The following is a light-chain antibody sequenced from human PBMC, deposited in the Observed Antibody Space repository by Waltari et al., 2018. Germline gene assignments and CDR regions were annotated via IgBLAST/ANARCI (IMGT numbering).Light chain of an antibody. Sequence: DIQMTQSPSSLSASAGDRVTITCRASQSISTSLNWYQQKPGRAPNLLIYGASILQSGVPSRFSGSGSGTDFTLTISSLQPEDFASYYCQQTYGTPPWTFGQGTRVEIK. CDR1: QSISTS. J-gene: IGKJ1*01. CDR3: QQTYGTPPWT. CDR2: GAS. V-gene: IGKV1-39*01.